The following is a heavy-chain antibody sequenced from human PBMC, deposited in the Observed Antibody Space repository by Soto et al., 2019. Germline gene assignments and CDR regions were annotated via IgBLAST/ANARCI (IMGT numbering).Heavy chain of an antibody. J-gene: IGHJ3*02. CDR2: ISAYNGNT. V-gene: IGHV1-18*01. CDR3: AKSIIGYCSGGSCYAYFDI. D-gene: IGHD2-15*01. Sequence: QVQLVQSGAEVKKPGASVKVSCKASGYTFTSYGISWVRQAPGQGLGWMGWISAYNGNTNYAQKLQGRVTMTTDTSTRKAYMELRSRRSDDTAVYYCAKSIIGYCSGGSCYAYFDIWGQGTMVTVSS. CDR1: GYTFTSYG.